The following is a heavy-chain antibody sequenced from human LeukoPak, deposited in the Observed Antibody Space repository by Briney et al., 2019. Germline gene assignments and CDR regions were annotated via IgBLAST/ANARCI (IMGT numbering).Heavy chain of an antibody. J-gene: IGHJ4*02. Sequence: GGSLRLSCAASGVTFDYYGMSWVRQAPGKGLEWVSGINWNGGSTGYSDSVKGRFTISRYNAKNSLYLQMNSLRAEDTALYYCARVGAYYDILAGYYSTYFDYWGQGTLVTVSS. CDR3: ARVGAYYDILAGYYSTYFDY. CDR1: GVTFDYYG. CDR2: INWNGGST. D-gene: IGHD3-9*01. V-gene: IGHV3-20*04.